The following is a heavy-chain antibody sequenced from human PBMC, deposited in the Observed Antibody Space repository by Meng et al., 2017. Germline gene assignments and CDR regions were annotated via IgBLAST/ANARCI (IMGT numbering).Heavy chain of an antibody. CDR2: INPNSGGT. J-gene: IGHJ6*02. CDR3: ARRGADTAMVYYYYGMDV. CDR1: GYTFTGYY. Sequence: ASVKVSCKASGYTFTGYYMHWVRQAPGQGLEWMGRINPNSGGTNYAQKFQGRVTMTRDTSISTAYMELSRLRSDDTAVYYCARRGADTAMVYYYYGMDVWGQGTTVTVSS. V-gene: IGHV1-2*06. D-gene: IGHD5-18*01.